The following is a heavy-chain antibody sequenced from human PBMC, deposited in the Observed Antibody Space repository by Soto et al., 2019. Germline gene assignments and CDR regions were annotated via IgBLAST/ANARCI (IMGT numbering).Heavy chain of an antibody. CDR1: GGSIGSYY. Sequence: SETLSLTCTASGGSIGSYYLNWIRQTPGKELEWIGSNYYSGDANCNASLTSRVTTSIDPCKKQFSLVLSSVTAADSAIYYCAGDDFPPYSSSSRGFDFWGQGALVTVSS. CDR3: AGDDFPPYSSSSRGFDF. D-gene: IGHD6-6*01. CDR2: NYYSGDA. V-gene: IGHV4-59*01. J-gene: IGHJ4*02.